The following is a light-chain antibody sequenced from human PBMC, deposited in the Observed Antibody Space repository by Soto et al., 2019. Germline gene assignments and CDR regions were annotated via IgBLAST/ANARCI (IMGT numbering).Light chain of an antibody. J-gene: IGKJ1*01. CDR2: KAS. V-gene: IGKV1-5*03. CDR1: QSISSW. Sequence: DIQMTQSPSTLSASVGDRVTITCRAIQSISSWLAWYQQKPGKAPKLLIYKASSLESGVPSRFSGSGSGTEFTLTISSLQPDDFATYYCQQYNSYPGTFGQGTKVDIK. CDR3: QQYNSYPGT.